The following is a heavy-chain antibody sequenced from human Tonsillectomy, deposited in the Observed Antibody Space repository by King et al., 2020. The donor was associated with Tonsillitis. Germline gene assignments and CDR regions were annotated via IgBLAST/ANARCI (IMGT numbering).Heavy chain of an antibody. CDR2: ISPKSGGT. CDR3: ARDQGYTSSIDY. J-gene: IGHJ4*02. Sequence: VQLVESGAEVKKPGASVKVSCKASGYTFTGYYMHWVRQAPGQGLEWMGWISPKSGGTNYAQNFQGRVTMTGDTSISTAYMELSRRRADDTAVYYCARDQGYTSSIDYWGQGTLVTVSS. D-gene: IGHD6-13*01. CDR1: GYTFTGYY. V-gene: IGHV1-2*02.